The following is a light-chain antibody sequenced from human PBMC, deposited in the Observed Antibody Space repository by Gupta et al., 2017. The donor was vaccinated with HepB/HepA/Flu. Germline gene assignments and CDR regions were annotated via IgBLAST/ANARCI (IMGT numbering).Light chain of an antibody. CDR3: QQYNSQGT. J-gene: IGKJ1*01. V-gene: IGKV1-5*03. CDR1: QSISNW. CDR2: KAS. Sequence: DIQMTQSPSTLSASVGDRVTITCRASQSISNWLAWYQQKAGKAPKLLIYKASSLESGVPSRFSGSGSGTEFTLTISGLQPDDFATYYCQQYNSQGTFGQGTKVEIK.